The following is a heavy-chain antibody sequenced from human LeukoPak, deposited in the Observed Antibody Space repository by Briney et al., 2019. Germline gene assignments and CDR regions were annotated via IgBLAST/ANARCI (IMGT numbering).Heavy chain of an antibody. CDR1: GGSISTSNYY. D-gene: IGHD3-10*01. Sequence: PSETLSLTCTVSGGSISTSNYYWGWIRQPPGKGLEWIGNIFYSGSTYYSPSLKSRVTMSLDTSKNQFSLKLSSVTAADTAVYYCASTMVRGVIITTHVDYWGQGTLVTVSS. V-gene: IGHV4-39*07. CDR2: IFYSGST. CDR3: ASTMVRGVIITTHVDY. J-gene: IGHJ4*02.